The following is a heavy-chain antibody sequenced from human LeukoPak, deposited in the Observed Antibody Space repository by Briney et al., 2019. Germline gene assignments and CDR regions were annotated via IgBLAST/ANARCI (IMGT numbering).Heavy chain of an antibody. CDR2: ISANTGKT. V-gene: IGHV1-18*01. J-gene: IGHJ4*02. CDR1: GYSFATYG. D-gene: IGHD6-13*01. Sequence: ASVTLSCTCSGYSFATYGFCWVGQARGDGREWMGWISANTGKTSYAQKFQDRGTMTTDTSTTTAYMELRSLRLDDTAVYFCAKAAGDRMDYWGQGTLVTVSS. CDR3: AKAAGDRMDY.